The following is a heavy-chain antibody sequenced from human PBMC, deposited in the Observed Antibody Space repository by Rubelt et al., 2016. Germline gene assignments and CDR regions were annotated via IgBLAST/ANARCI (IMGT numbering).Heavy chain of an antibody. V-gene: IGHV3-15*01. Sequence: EVQLVESGGGLVQPGGSLRLSCAASGFTFSSYWMSWVRQAPGKGLEWVGRIKSKTDGGTTDYAAPVKVRFTIARDDSKNTLYLQMNSLKTEDTAVYYCTTDRYYYDSSGFPWFDPWGQGTLVTVSS. J-gene: IGHJ5*02. D-gene: IGHD3-22*01. CDR1: GFTFSSYW. CDR3: TTDRYYYDSSGFPWFDP. CDR2: IKSKTDGGTT.